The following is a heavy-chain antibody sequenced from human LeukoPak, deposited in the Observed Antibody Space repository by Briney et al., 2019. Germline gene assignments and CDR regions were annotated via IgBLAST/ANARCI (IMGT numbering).Heavy chain of an antibody. V-gene: IGHV1-8*03. CDR2: MNPNSGNT. CDR3: AALPRYNDDQFDY. CDR1: GYTFTSYD. D-gene: IGHD1-1*01. Sequence: ASVKVSCKASGYTFTSYDINWVRQATGQGLEWMGWMNPNSGNTGYAQKFQERVTITRDMSTSTAYMELSSLRSEDTAVYYCAALPRYNDDQFDYWGQGTLVTVSS. J-gene: IGHJ4*02.